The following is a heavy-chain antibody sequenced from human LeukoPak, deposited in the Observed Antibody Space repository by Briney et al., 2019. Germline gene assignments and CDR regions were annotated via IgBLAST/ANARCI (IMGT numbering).Heavy chain of an antibody. V-gene: IGHV3-23*01. CDR3: AKLAAASEYSFTDV. Sequence: PGGSLRLSCAASRCTFSTYAMSWVRQAPGKGGEGVSAISVSGCKTYYAGSVRGGYTISRDNSKNTLFQQMNRLRAEDTAVYYCAKLAAASEYSFTDVWGQGNTVTVSS. CDR1: RCTFSTYA. CDR2: ISVSGCKT. D-gene: IGHD2-15*01. J-gene: IGHJ6*02.